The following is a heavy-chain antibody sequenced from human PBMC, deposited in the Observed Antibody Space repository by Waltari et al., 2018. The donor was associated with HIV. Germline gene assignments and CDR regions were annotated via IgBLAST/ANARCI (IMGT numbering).Heavy chain of an antibody. V-gene: IGHV4-4*07. CDR1: GGSINNDY. Sequence: QVLLQESGPGLVKTSETLSLTCTVSGGSINNDYWSWIRQPAGKGLEWIGRIYSSGNTNYNPSLKSRLSMSVDTSKNQFSLILTSVTAADTAVYYCARAWTTVTGGWFDPWGQGTLVIVSS. CDR2: IYSSGNT. D-gene: IGHD4-17*01. CDR3: ARAWTTVTGGWFDP. J-gene: IGHJ5*02.